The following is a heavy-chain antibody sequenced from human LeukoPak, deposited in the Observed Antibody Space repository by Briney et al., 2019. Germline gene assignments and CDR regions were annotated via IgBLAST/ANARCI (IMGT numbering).Heavy chain of an antibody. CDR3: ARAEYLYYYMDV. CDR1: GFTVSSNY. CDR2: IYSGGST. Sequence: GGSLRLSCAASGFTVSSNYMSWVRQAPGKGLEWVSVIYSGGSTYYADSVKGRFTISRDNSKNTLYLQMNSLRAEDTAVYYYARAEYLYYYMDVWGKGTTVTVSS. J-gene: IGHJ6*03. V-gene: IGHV3-66*02. D-gene: IGHD6-6*01.